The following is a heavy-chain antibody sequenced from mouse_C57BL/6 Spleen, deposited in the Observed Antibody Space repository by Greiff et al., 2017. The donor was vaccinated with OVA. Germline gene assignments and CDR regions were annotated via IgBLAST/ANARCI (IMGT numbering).Heavy chain of an antibody. Sequence: EVKLMESGPELVKPGASVKISCKASGYSFTDYNMNWVKQSNGQSLEWIGVINPNCGTTSYNPKFKGKAKLTVNTSSNTADMQLNILTSEDSAVDYCASRVYYGSNPYFDYWGQGTTLTVSS. CDR3: ASRVYYGSNPYFDY. D-gene: IGHD1-1*01. V-gene: IGHV1-39*01. CDR1: GYSFTDYN. J-gene: IGHJ2*01. CDR2: INPNCGTT.